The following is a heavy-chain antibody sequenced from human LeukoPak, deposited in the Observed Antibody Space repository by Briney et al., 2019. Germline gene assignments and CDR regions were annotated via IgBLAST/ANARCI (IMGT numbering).Heavy chain of an antibody. J-gene: IGHJ4*02. CDR1: GFTVSSNY. V-gene: IGHV3-66*04. CDR3: ARQLAGSRYFDY. D-gene: IGHD6-19*01. CDR2: IYSGGST. Sequence: GGSLRLSCAASGFTVSSNYMSWVRQAPGKGLEWVSVIYSGGSTYYADSVKGRFTISRDNSKNTLYLQMNSLRAEDTAVYYCARQLAGSRYFDYWGQGTLVTVSS.